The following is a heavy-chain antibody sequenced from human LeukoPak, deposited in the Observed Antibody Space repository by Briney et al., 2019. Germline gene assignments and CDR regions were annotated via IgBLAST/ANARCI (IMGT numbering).Heavy chain of an antibody. CDR2: INHNGNVN. CDR3: AKGSGYYFDY. Sequence: GGSLRLSCAASGFTFSSYWMNWARQAPGKGLEWVASINHNGNVNYYVDSVKGRFTISRDNAKNSLYLQMNSLRAEDTAVYCCAKGSGYYFDYWGQGTLVTVSS. D-gene: IGHD1-26*01. CDR1: GFTFSSYW. V-gene: IGHV3-7*01. J-gene: IGHJ4*02.